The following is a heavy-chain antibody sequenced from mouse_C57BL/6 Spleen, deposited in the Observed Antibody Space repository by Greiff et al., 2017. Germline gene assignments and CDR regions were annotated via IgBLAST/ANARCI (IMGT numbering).Heavy chain of an antibody. V-gene: IGHV14-2*01. CDR2: IDPEDGET. J-gene: IGHJ3*01. CDR3: ASGTFAY. D-gene: IGHD3-3*01. Sequence: VQLKESGAELVKPGASVKLSCTASGFTFTDYYMHWVKQRPEQGLEWIGRIDPEDGETKYAPKFKGKATITADTSSNTAYLQLSSLTSEDSGVYYCASGTFAYWGQGTLVTVSA. CDR1: GFTFTDYY.